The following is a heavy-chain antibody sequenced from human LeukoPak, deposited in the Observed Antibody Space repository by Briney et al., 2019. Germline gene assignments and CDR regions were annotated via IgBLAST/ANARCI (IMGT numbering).Heavy chain of an antibody. CDR2: IGTAGDT. CDR3: ARAVSLQYSSSGVFDY. Sequence: GGSLRLSCAASGFTFSSYDMHWVRQATGKGLEWVSAIGTAGDTYYPGSVKGRSTISRESAKNSLYLQLNSLRAEDTAVYYCARAVSLQYSSSGVFDYWGQGTLVPVFS. V-gene: IGHV3-13*01. CDR1: GFTFSSYD. D-gene: IGHD6-13*01. J-gene: IGHJ4*02.